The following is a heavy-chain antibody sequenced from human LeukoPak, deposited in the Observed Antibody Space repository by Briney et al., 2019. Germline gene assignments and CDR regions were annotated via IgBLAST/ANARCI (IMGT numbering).Heavy chain of an antibody. CDR1: GYSFTSYW. J-gene: IGHJ3*02. CDR2: IDPSDSYT. D-gene: IGHD2-2*01. CDR3: ARPRRSCSSTSCYDAFDI. Sequence: GESLRISCKGSGYSFTSYWINWVRQMPGKGLERMGRIDPSDSYTNYSPSFQGHVTMSADKSITTAYLQWSSLKASDTAMYYCARPRRSCSSTSCYDAFDIWGQGTMVTVSS. V-gene: IGHV5-10-1*01.